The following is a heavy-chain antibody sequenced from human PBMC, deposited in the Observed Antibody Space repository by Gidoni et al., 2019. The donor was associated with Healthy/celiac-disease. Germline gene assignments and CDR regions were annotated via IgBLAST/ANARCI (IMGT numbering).Heavy chain of an antibody. J-gene: IGHJ4*02. Sequence: QVQLVESGGGVVQPGRSLRLSCAASGFTFGSYGMHWVRQAPGKGLEWVAVISYDGSNKYYADSVKGRFTISRDNSKNTLYLQMNSLRAEDTAVYYCAKGAGYGGNSGVEDYWGQGTLVTVSS. CDR3: AKGAGYGGNSGVEDY. CDR1: GFTFGSYG. V-gene: IGHV3-30*18. D-gene: IGHD4-17*01. CDR2: ISYDGSNK.